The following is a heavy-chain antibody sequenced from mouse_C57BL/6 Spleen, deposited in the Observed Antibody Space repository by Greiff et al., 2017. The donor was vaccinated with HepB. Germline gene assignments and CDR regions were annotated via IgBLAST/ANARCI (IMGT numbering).Heavy chain of an antibody. J-gene: IGHJ4*01. CDR1: GFTFSSYT. CDR2: ISGGGGNT. Sequence: DVQLQESGGGLVKPGGSLKLSCAASGFTFSSYTMSWVRQTPEKRLEWVATISGGGGNTYYPDSVKGRFTISRDNAKNTLYLQMSSLRSEDTALYYCARLYGSSYHYAMDYWGQGTSVTVSS. V-gene: IGHV5-9*01. D-gene: IGHD1-1*01. CDR3: ARLYGSSYHYAMDY.